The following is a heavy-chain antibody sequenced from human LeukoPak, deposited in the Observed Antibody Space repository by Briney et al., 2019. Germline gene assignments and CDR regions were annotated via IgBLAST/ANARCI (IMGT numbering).Heavy chain of an antibody. Sequence: SQTLSLTCAVSGGSISSGGYSWSWIRQPPGKGLEWIGYIYHSGSTYYNPSLKSRVTISVDRSKNQFSLKLSSVTAADTAVYYCARVRSDSSGYYYFDYWGQGTLVTVSS. CDR2: IYHSGST. CDR3: ARVRSDSSGYYYFDY. J-gene: IGHJ4*02. CDR1: GGSISSGGYS. D-gene: IGHD3-22*01. V-gene: IGHV4-30-2*01.